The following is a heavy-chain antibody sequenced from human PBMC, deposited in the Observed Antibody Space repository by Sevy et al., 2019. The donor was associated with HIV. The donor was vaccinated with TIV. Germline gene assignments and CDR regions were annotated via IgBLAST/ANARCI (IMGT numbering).Heavy chain of an antibody. CDR3: ARDGYGDYGLPYYYGYGMDV. Sequence: SETLSLTCTVSGGSISSYYWSWIRQSAGKGLEWIGRIYTSGSTNYNPSLKSRVTMSVDTSKNQFSLKLSSVTAADTAVYYCARDGYGDYGLPYYYGYGMDVWGQGTTVTVSS. J-gene: IGHJ6*02. CDR2: IYTSGST. D-gene: IGHD4-17*01. V-gene: IGHV4-4*07. CDR1: GGSISSYY.